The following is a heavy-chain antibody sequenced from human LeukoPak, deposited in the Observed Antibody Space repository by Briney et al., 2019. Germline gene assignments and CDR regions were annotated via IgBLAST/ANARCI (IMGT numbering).Heavy chain of an antibody. J-gene: IGHJ3*02. CDR2: INHSGST. CDR3: ARTLRFLEWFGAFDI. CDR1: GFTFSGSA. Sequence: TGGSLRLSCAASGFTFSGSALHWVRQASGKGLEWIGEINHSGSTNYNPSLKSRVTISVDTSKNQFSLKLGSVTAADTAVYYCARTLRFLEWFGAFDIWGQGTMVTVSS. D-gene: IGHD3-3*01. V-gene: IGHV4-34*01.